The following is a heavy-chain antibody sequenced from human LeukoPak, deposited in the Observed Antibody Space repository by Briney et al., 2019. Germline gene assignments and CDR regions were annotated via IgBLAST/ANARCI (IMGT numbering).Heavy chain of an antibody. J-gene: IGHJ5*02. CDR3: ARADVLPAAIGYSWFDP. CDR2: IFYTGIT. V-gene: IGHV4-59*01. CDR1: GGSINTYS. Sequence: RASETLSLTCTLSGGSINTYSWSWIRQPPGKGLEWVGYIFYTGITNYNPSLQSRVTLSVDTSKNQFSLKLTSVTAADTAVYYCARADVLPAAIGYSWFDPWGQGILVTVSS. D-gene: IGHD2-2*01.